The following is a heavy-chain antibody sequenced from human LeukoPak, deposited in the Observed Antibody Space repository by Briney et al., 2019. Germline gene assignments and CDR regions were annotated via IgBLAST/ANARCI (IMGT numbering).Heavy chain of an antibody. CDR3: ARDSIDVVVVADTKWVNWFDP. D-gene: IGHD2-15*01. CDR2: ISSNGGST. CDR1: GFTFSSYA. Sequence: PGGSLRLSCAPSGFTFSSYAMHWVRQAPGKGLEYVSAISSNGGSTYYANSVKGRSTISRDNSKNTLYLQMGSLRAEDMAVYYCARDSIDVVVVADTKWVNWFDPWGQGTLVTVSS. J-gene: IGHJ5*02. V-gene: IGHV3-64*01.